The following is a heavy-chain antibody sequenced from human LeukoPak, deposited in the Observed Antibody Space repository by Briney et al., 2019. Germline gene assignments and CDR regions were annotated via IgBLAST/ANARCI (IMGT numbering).Heavy chain of an antibody. D-gene: IGHD5-24*01. CDR2: INPNSGGT. V-gene: IGHV1-2*02. CDR3: AKSGYNRFDY. Sequence: ASVKVSCKASGYTFTGYYMHWVRQAPGQGLEWMGWINPNSGGTNYARNFQGRVTMTRDTSISTAYMELSRLTPDDTAVYYCAKSGYNRFDYWGQGTLVTVSS. J-gene: IGHJ4*02. CDR1: GYTFTGYY.